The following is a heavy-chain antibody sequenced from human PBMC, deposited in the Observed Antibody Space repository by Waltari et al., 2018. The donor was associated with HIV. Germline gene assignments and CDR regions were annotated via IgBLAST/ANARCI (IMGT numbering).Heavy chain of an antibody. V-gene: IGHV4-34*01. J-gene: IGHJ6*02. Sequence: QVQLQQWGAGLLKPSETLSLTCAVYGGSFSGYYWSGIRQHPGKGLEWIGEINHRGSTNYNPSLKSRVIISVDTSMNQFSLKLSSGTAADTAVYYCARARYCSSTRCYTKGRRNSFYYYALDVWGQGTTVTVSS. D-gene: IGHD2-2*02. CDR2: INHRGST. CDR3: ARARYCSSTRCYTKGRRNSFYYYALDV. CDR1: GGSFSGYY.